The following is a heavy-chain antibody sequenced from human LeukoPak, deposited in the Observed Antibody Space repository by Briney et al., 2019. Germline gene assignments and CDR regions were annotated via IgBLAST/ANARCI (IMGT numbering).Heavy chain of an antibody. J-gene: IGHJ4*02. D-gene: IGHD3-16*02. CDR1: GGSIISGDYY. CDR3: ARARGGDYDYVWQSYRYIPTFGY. V-gene: IGHV4-30-4*01. Sequence: SQTLSLTCTVSGGSIISGDYYWSWIRQPPGKGLEWIGYIYYRGNTYYNPSLKSRLTISVDTSKNQFSLKLSSVTAADTAVYYCARARGGDYDYVWQSYRYIPTFGYWGQGNLVTVSS. CDR2: IYYRGNT.